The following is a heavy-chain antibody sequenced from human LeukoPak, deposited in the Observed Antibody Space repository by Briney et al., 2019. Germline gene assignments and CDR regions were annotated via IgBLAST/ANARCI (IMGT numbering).Heavy chain of an antibody. CDR1: GGSVSSTNW. J-gene: IGHJ4*02. V-gene: IGHV4-4*02. CDR2: VHLDGRT. Sequence: SETLSLTCGVSGGSVSSTNWWTWIRQPPGKGLEWIGEVHLDGRTNFSPSLKSRLTMSVDLSENHVSLKLTSVTAADTAVYYCAREGGFYRPLDYSGQGTLVTVSS. CDR3: AREGGFYRPLDY. D-gene: IGHD6-25*01.